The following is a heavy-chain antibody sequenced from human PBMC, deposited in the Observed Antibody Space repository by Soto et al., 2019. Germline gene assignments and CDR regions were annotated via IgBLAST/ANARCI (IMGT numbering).Heavy chain of an antibody. CDR1: GFSVDDNY. J-gene: IGHJ4*02. Sequence: PGGSLRLSCAASGFSVDDNYMSWVRQAPGKGLEWITVLYMDDTTYYTDSIKGRFTVSRDASKNILFLHMNNLRAEDTAVYYCAGTESRSSSTQFDYWGQGALVTVSS. CDR3: AGTESRSSSTQFDY. CDR2: LYMDDTT. V-gene: IGHV3-53*01. D-gene: IGHD6-6*01.